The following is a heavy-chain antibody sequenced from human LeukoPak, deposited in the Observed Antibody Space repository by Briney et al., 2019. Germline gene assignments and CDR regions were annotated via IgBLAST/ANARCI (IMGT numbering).Heavy chain of an antibody. CDR2: LYTSGTT. CDR3: ARVYYSSSYDYWYFDL. V-gene: IGHV4-61*02. D-gene: IGHD6-13*01. Sequence: SETLPLTCTVSGGSISSGSYYRSWIRQPAGKGLEWIGRLYTSGTTNYNPSLKSRVIISVDTSKNQFSLKLSSVTAADTAVYYCARVYYSSSYDYWYFDLWGRGTLVTVSS. J-gene: IGHJ2*01. CDR1: GGSISSGSYY.